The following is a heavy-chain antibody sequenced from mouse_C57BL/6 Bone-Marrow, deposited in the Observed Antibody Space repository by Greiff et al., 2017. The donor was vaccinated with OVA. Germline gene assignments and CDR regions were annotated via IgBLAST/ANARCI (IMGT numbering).Heavy chain of an antibody. V-gene: IGHV1-81*01. CDR3: ARAHYYGSSY. CDR1: GSTFTSYG. D-gene: IGHD1-1*01. Sequence: VQLQQSGAELARPGASVKLSCKASGSTFTSYGLSWVKQRTGQGLEWLVELYPRSGNTYYNAKFKGKATLTADKSSSTAYMELRSLTSEDSAVYFCARAHYYGSSYWGQGTTLTVSS. CDR2: LYPRSGNT. J-gene: IGHJ2*01.